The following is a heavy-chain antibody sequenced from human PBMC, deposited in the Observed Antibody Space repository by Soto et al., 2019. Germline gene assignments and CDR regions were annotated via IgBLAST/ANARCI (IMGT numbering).Heavy chain of an antibody. CDR1: GFTLSNHD. J-gene: IGHJ6*02. Sequence: GGSLRLSSAASGFTLSNHDMYWVRQATGKSLEWVSAIGIGGDTYYPASVKGRFTISRQNAKNSLYLQMNNLRAGDTAVYYCARGPGSPRYYNGMDVWGQGTTVTVSS. CDR3: ARGPGSPRYYNGMDV. D-gene: IGHD3-10*01. CDR2: IGIGGDT. V-gene: IGHV3-13*01.